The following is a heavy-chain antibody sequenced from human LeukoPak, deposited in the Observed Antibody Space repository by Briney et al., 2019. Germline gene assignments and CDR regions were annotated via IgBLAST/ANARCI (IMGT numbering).Heavy chain of an antibody. J-gene: IGHJ4*02. Sequence: GGSLRLSCAASGFTFDDYAMHWVRQAPGKGLEWVSAISGSGGSTYYADSVKGRFTISRDNSKNTLYLQMNSLRAEDTAVYYCAKLFRGWYDYFDYWGQGTLVTVSS. V-gene: IGHV3-23*01. D-gene: IGHD6-19*01. CDR1: GFTFDDYA. CDR2: ISGSGGST. CDR3: AKLFRGWYDYFDY.